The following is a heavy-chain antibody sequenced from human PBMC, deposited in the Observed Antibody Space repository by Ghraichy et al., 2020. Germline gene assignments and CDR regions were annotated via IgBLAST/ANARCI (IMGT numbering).Heavy chain of an antibody. D-gene: IGHD3-9*01. CDR3: ARDGAVFSDMGYYFDY. CDR1: GFTFSSYG. J-gene: IGHJ4*02. Sequence: GESLNISCAASGFTFSSYGMHWVRQAPGKGLEWEAVIWSDGSNKYYADPVKGRFTISRDNSKNTLYLQMYSLRAEDTAVYYCARDGAVFSDMGYYFDYWGQGALVTLSS. CDR2: IWSDGSNK. V-gene: IGHV3-33*01.